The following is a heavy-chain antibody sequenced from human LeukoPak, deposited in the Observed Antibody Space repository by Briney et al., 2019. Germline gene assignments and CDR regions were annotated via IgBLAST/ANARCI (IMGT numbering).Heavy chain of an antibody. CDR2: ISISSSYI. CDR3: ARTYPGPRFGELFLNPPDY. V-gene: IGHV3-21*01. J-gene: IGHJ4*01. Sequence: PGGSLRLSRAPSGFTFSSYSTNSVRQAPGEGLEWVSSISISSSYINYADSVKGRFTISRDNTKNSLYLQMNSLRAADTTVFYWARTYPGPRFGELFLNPPDYWGQGTPVTGSS. CDR1: GFTFSSYS. D-gene: IGHD3-10*01.